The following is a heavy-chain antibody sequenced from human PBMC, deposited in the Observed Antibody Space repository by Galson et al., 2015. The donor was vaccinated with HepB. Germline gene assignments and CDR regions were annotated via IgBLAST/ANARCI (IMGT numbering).Heavy chain of an antibody. Sequence: QSGAEVKKPGESLRISCKGSGHSFTSYWISWVRQMPGKGLEWMGRIDPSDSYTTYSPSFHGHVTISADKSTSTAYLPWSSRKASDPAMYYCARQVARGSAAADPEGYYYYGMDVWGQGTTVTVSS. CDR1: GHSFTSYW. J-gene: IGHJ6*02. CDR2: IDPSDSYT. D-gene: IGHD6-13*01. CDR3: ARQVARGSAAADPEGYYYYGMDV. V-gene: IGHV5-10-1*01.